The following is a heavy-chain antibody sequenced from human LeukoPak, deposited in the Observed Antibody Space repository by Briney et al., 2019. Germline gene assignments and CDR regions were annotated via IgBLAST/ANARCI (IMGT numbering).Heavy chain of an antibody. D-gene: IGHD2-2*01. J-gene: IGHJ4*02. Sequence: SETLSLTCAVYGGSFSGYYWSWIRQPPGKGLEWIGYIYDSGSTNYNPSLKSRVTISVDTSKNQFSLKLNSVTAADTAVYYCARESCSTSCYGFDYWGQGTLVTVSS. V-gene: IGHV4-59*01. CDR1: GGSFSGYY. CDR2: IYDSGST. CDR3: ARESCSTSCYGFDY.